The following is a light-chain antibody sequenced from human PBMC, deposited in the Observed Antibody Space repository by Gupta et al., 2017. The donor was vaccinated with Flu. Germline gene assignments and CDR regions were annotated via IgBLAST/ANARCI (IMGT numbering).Light chain of an antibody. CDR1: NPNIGNNV. Sequence: GSNPNIGNNVVSWYQLCPGTAPKLLIYDNNKRPSGIPDRFSGSKSGTSATLGISGLQTGDEADYYCATWDNNLRGVFGGGTKLTVL. V-gene: IGLV1-51*01. CDR3: ATWDNNLRGV. J-gene: IGLJ3*02. CDR2: DNN.